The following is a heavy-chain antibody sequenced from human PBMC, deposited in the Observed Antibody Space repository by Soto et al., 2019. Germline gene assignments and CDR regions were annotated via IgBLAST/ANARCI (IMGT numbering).Heavy chain of an antibody. J-gene: IGHJ4*02. CDR1: GDPSSYSA. CDR3: ATDYTAVAYFGN. Sequence: QVQVVQSGAEVRKPGSSVRVSCTASGDPSSYSAIGWLRQAPGQGLEWMGGINPNFGSAIYAEKFQGRATITAHYMELNDLRSEDTAIYFCATDYTAVAYFGNWGQGTQVTVSS. V-gene: IGHV1-69*01. CDR2: INPNFGSA. D-gene: IGHD5-18*01.